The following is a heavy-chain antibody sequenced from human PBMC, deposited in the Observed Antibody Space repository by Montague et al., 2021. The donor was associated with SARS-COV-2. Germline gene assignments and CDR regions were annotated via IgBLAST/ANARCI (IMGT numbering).Heavy chain of an antibody. CDR3: ARLKRYCDSSGSPSAFDF. D-gene: IGHD3-22*01. CDR1: GGSITNNIDY. V-gene: IGHV4-39*02. CDR2: IYYTGNT. Sequence: SETLSLTCTVSGGSITNNIDYWAWTRQPPGKGLEWIGSIYYTGNTYYNPSLKSRVTISVVTSKNHFTLKLSSVTAAETAVYYCARLKRYCDSSGSPSAFDFWGQGTKVTVSS. J-gene: IGHJ3*01.